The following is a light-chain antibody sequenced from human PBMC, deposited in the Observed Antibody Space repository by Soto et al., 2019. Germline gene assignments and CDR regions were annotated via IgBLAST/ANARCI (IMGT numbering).Light chain of an antibody. J-gene: IGLJ2*01. CDR3: AAWDDSLNGVV. CDR1: SSNIGRNT. CDR2: SHT. V-gene: IGLV1-44*01. Sequence: QSVLTQSPSASGTPGQRVTISCSGSSSNIGRNTVNWYQQLPGTAPKVLIYSHTQRPSGVPDRFSGSKSGTSASLAISGLQSEDEADYYCAAWDDSLNGVVFGGGTKLTVL.